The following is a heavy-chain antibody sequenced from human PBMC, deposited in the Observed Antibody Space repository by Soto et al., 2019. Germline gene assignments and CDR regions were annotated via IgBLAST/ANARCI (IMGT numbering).Heavy chain of an antibody. CDR1: GFTFSSYG. Sequence: GGSLRLSCAASGFTFSSYGMHWVRQAPGKGLEWVAVISYDGSNKYYADSVKGRFTISRDNSKNTLYLQMNSLRAEDTAVYYCANAYGYCSGGSCGAIDYWGQGTLVTVSS. CDR2: ISYDGSNK. J-gene: IGHJ4*02. CDR3: ANAYGYCSGGSCGAIDY. D-gene: IGHD2-15*01. V-gene: IGHV3-30*18.